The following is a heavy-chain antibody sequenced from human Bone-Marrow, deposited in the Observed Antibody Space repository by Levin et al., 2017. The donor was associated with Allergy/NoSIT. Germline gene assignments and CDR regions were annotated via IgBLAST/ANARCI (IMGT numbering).Heavy chain of an antibody. D-gene: IGHD6-13*01. CDR3: ARGVGSSQWYFDH. V-gene: IGHV5-51*01. CDR2: IYPDDSDT. CDR1: GYSFSLYW. Sequence: KVSCKGSGYSFSLYWIGWVRQLPGEGLEWMGVIYPDDSDTKYSPAFQGQVTISADKSNTTAYLQWHSLKASDTAMYFCARGVGSSQWYFDHWGQGTLVTVSS. J-gene: IGHJ4*02.